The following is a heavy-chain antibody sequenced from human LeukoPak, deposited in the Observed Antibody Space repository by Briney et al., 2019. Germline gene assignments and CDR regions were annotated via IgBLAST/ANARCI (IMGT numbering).Heavy chain of an antibody. D-gene: IGHD4-17*01. CDR3: ARGGYTVTTYRVY. V-gene: IGHV3-48*03. CDR1: GFTFSSYE. Sequence: PGGSLRLSCAASGFTFSSYEMNWVRQAPGKGLEWVSYISSSGSTIYCADSVKGRFTISRDNAKNSLYLQMNSLRAEDTAVYYCARGGYTVTTYRVYWGQGTLVTVSS. CDR2: ISSSGSTI. J-gene: IGHJ4*02.